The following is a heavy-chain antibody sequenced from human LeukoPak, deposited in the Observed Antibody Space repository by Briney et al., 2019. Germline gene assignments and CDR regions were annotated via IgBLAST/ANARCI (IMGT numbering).Heavy chain of an antibody. CDR2: IYYSGST. CDR1: GGSISSYY. J-gene: IGHJ6*02. CDR3: ARERGGYCSGGSCYGMDV. Sequence: TPSETLSLTCTVSGGSISSYYWSWIRQPPGKGLEWIGYIYYSGSTNYNPSLKSRVTISVDTSKNQFSLKLSSVTAADTAVYYCARERGGYCSGGSCYGMDVWGQGSTVTVTS. D-gene: IGHD2-15*01. V-gene: IGHV4-59*01.